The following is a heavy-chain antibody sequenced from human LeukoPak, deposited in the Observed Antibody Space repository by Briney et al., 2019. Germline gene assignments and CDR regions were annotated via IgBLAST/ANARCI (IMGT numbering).Heavy chain of an antibody. CDR3: ARDPNYGSTWYVNWFDP. Sequence: GGSLRLSCIASGFTVTSNYLSWVRQAPGKGLEWVSVVYSDGTTYYTNSVKGRFTISRDNSKNTLYLQMNSLKAEDTAVYSCARDPNYGSTWYVNWFDPWGQGTLVTVSS. J-gene: IGHJ5*02. D-gene: IGHD6-13*01. CDR1: GFTVTSNY. V-gene: IGHV3-53*01. CDR2: VYSDGTT.